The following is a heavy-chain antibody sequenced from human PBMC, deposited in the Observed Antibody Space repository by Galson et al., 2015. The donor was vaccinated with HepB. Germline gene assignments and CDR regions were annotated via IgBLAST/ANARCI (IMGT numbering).Heavy chain of an antibody. V-gene: IGHV1-69*05. D-gene: IGHD1-7*01. CDR3: ALTPGTTDP. Sequence: SVKVSCKASGGTFSSYAISWVRQAPGQGLEWMGGIIPIFGTANYAQKFQGRVTMTRNTSISTAYMELSSLRSEDTAVYYCALTPGTTDPWGQGTLVTVSS. CDR2: IIPIFGTA. CDR1: GGTFSSYA. J-gene: IGHJ5*02.